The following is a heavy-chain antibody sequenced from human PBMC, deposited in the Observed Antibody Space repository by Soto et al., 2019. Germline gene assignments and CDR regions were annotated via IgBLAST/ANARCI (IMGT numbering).Heavy chain of an antibody. D-gene: IGHD6-13*01. Sequence: QVQLVQSGAEVKKPGASVKVSCKASGYTFTSYGISWVRQAPGQGLEWMGWISAYNGNTNYAQKLQGRVTMTTDTSTSTAYMELRSPRSDDTAVYYCARDQGAAAGSRDYYYYYGMDVWGQGTTVTVSS. V-gene: IGHV1-18*01. J-gene: IGHJ6*02. CDR2: ISAYNGNT. CDR3: ARDQGAAAGSRDYYYYYGMDV. CDR1: GYTFTSYG.